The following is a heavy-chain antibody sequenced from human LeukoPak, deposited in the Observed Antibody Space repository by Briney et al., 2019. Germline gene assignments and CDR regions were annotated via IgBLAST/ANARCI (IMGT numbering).Heavy chain of an antibody. CDR1: GFTFSSYA. V-gene: IGHV3-30*01. Sequence: GGSLRLSCAASGFTFSSYAMHWVRQAPGKGLEWVAVISYDGSNKYYADSVKGRFTISGDNSKNTLYLQMNSLRAEDTAVYYCARDDSSSSEYYFDYWGQGTLVTVSS. CDR3: ARDDSSSSEYYFDY. J-gene: IGHJ4*02. CDR2: ISYDGSNK. D-gene: IGHD6-6*01.